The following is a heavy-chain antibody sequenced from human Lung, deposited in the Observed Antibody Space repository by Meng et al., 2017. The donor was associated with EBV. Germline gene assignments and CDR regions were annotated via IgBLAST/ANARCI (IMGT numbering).Heavy chain of an antibody. D-gene: IGHD4-11*01. J-gene: IGHJ4*02. Sequence: QGQLPESGPGRVNPSQTLSLTCTVSGCSISSGGYSWSWIRQHPGKGLEWIGYIYYSGSTYYNPSLKSRVTISVDTSKNQFSLKLSSVTAADTAVYYCAATVNDGYFDYWGQGTLVTVSS. V-gene: IGHV4-31*03. CDR1: GCSISSGGYS. CDR3: AATVNDGYFDY. CDR2: IYYSGST.